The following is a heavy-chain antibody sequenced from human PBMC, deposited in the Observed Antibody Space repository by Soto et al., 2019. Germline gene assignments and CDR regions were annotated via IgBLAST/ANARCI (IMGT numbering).Heavy chain of an antibody. V-gene: IGHV3-30*18. CDR2: ISYDGSNQ. Sequence: VKLVESGGRVVQPGGSLRLSCAASGFTFNIYGMHWVRQAPDKGLEWVALISYDGSNQYYADSVKGRFTISRDNSKNTLFLQMNSLRADDTAVYYCAKDQASGQGSFDSWGQGTLVTVSS. CDR3: AKDQASGQGSFDS. CDR1: GFTFNIYG. J-gene: IGHJ4*02.